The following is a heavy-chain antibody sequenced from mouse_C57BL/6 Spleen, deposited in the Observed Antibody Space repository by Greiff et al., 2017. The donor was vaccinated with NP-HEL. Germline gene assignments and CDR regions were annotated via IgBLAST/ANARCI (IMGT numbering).Heavy chain of an antibody. V-gene: IGHV1-5*01. Sequence: EVQLQQSGTVLARPGASVKMSCKTSGYTFTSYWMHWVKQRPGQGLEWIGAIYPGNSDTSYNQKFKGKAKLTAVTSASTAYMELSSLTNEDSAVYYWTREEPASSGLAYWGQGTLVTVSA. D-gene: IGHD3-1*01. CDR3: TREEPASSGLAY. CDR1: GYTFTSYW. J-gene: IGHJ3*01. CDR2: IYPGNSDT.